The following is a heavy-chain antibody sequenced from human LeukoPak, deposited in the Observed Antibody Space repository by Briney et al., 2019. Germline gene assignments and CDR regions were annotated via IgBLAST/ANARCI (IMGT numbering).Heavy chain of an antibody. V-gene: IGHV3-23*01. D-gene: IGHD2-15*01. J-gene: IGHJ4*02. CDR3: AGSGYCSGGSCYIYFDY. CDR1: GFTFSSYA. Sequence: GGSLRLSCAASGFTFSSYAMSWVRQAPGKGLEWVSAISGSGGSTYYADSVKGRFTISRDNSKNTLYLQMNSPRAEDTAVYYCAGSGYCSGGSCYIYFDYWGQGTLVTVSS. CDR2: ISGSGGST.